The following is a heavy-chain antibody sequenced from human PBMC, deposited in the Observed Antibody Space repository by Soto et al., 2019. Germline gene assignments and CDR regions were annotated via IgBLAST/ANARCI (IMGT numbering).Heavy chain of an antibody. Sequence: PSETLSLTCTVSGGSISSSSYYWGWIRQPPGKGLEWIGSIYYSGSTYYNPSLKSRVTISVDTSKNQFSLKLSSVTAADTAVYYCASLYDLYIFGNPIDYWGQGTLVTVSS. CDR2: IYYSGST. CDR3: ASLYDLYIFGNPIDY. J-gene: IGHJ4*02. CDR1: GGSISSSSYY. V-gene: IGHV4-39*01. D-gene: IGHD2-8*01.